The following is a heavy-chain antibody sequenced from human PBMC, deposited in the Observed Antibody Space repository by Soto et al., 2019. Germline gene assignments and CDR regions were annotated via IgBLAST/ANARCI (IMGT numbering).Heavy chain of an antibody. V-gene: IGHV1-69*06. CDR3: ASDMDYYHYYGMDV. CDR1: GGISTSHS. Sequence: VQVSCKASGGISTSHSISWIRQAPGQGLQWMGGIIPLFGRGNHAQQFQDRLTITADKSTSTVRMELSSLRLTDTAVYYCASDMDYYHYYGMDVWGQGTTVTVSS. J-gene: IGHJ6*02. CDR2: IIPLFGRG. D-gene: IGHD3-10*01.